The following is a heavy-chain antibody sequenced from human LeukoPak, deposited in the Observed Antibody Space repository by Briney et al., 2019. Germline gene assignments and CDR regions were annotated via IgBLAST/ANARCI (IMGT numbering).Heavy chain of an antibody. CDR3: AREDSSTNAFDY. V-gene: IGHV4-61*02. CDR1: GGSISSGSYY. CDR2: IYTSGST. Sequence: SETLSLTCTVSGGSISSGSYYWSWIRQPAGKGLEWIGRIYTSGSTNYNPSLKSRVTISVDTSKNQFSLKLSSVTAADTAVYYCAREDSSTNAFDYWGQGTLVTVSS. D-gene: IGHD2-8*01. J-gene: IGHJ4*02.